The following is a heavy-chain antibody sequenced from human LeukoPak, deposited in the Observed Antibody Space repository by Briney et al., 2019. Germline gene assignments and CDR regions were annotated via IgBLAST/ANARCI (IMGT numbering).Heavy chain of an antibody. J-gene: IGHJ5*02. D-gene: IGHD3-10*01. CDR3: ARGYYYGSGTYYKT. CDR2: IYTTGST. Sequence: SETLSLTCTVSGGSISSYYWSWIRQPAGKGLEWIGRIYTTGSTNYNPSLKSRVTMSVDTSKNQFSLKLNSVTAADTAVYYCARGYYYGSGTYYKTWGQGTLVTVSS. V-gene: IGHV4-4*07. CDR1: GGSISSYY.